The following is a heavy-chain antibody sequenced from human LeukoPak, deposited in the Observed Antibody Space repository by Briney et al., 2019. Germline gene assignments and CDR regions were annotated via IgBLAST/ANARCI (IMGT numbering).Heavy chain of an antibody. CDR3: ARDHHDFWSGYPNY. V-gene: IGHV3-74*01. Sequence: GGSLRLSCSASGFTLRRDWMHWFRQAPGTGLVWVARSNSDGKITDYADSVRGRFTTSRDNTKNTVYLQMSSLRAEDTGVYYCARDHHDFWSGYPNYWGQGTLVIVSS. CDR2: SNSDGKIT. D-gene: IGHD3-3*01. J-gene: IGHJ4*02. CDR1: GFTLRRDW.